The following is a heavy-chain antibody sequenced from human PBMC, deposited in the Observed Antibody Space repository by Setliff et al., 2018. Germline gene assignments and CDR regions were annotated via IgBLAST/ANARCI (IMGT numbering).Heavy chain of an antibody. CDR3: ARGTDYHGSGSYWAKDV. J-gene: IGHJ6*03. CDR2: MNGGSGNT. CDR1: GYTFTRYT. D-gene: IGHD3-10*01. V-gene: IGHV1-3*01. Sequence: ASVKVSCKASGYTFTRYTLHWVRQAPGQRLERMGWMNGGSGNTKYSQKFQGRVTITRDTSASTAYMELSSLRSEDTAVYYCARGTDYHGSGSYWAKDVWGKGTTVTV.